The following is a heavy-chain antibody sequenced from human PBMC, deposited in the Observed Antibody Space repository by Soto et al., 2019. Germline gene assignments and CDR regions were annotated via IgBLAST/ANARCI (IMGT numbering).Heavy chain of an antibody. CDR2: ITAGNGNT. D-gene: IGHD2-2*01. V-gene: IGHV1-3*01. Sequence: RIEWMGCITAGNGNTKYSQKFQGRVTITKDTSASTAYMELSSLRSEDTAVYYCAKDEDIVVVPAAIGSLSYWGQGTLVIGFS. J-gene: IGHJ1*01. CDR3: AKDEDIVVVPAAIGSLSY.